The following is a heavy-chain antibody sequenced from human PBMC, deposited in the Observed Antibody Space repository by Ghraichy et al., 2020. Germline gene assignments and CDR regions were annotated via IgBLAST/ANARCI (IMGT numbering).Heavy chain of an antibody. D-gene: IGHD2-2*01. CDR3: ARSWPQDQLLAEYYYYGMDV. CDR1: GFTVSSNY. Sequence: GGSLRLSCAASGFTVSSNYMSWVRQAPGKGLEWVSVIYSGGSTYYADSVKGRFTISRDNSKNTLYLQMNSLRAEDTAVYYCARSWPQDQLLAEYYYYGMDVWGQGTTVTVSS. J-gene: IGHJ6*02. CDR2: IYSGGST. V-gene: IGHV3-66*01.